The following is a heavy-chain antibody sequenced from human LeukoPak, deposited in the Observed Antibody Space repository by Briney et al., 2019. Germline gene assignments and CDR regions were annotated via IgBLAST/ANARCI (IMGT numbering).Heavy chain of an antibody. J-gene: IGHJ4*02. D-gene: IGHD3-3*01. Sequence: PGGSLRLSCTASGLTFSNYAMTWVRQAPGKGLEWISSMSSGSRYIYYADSVRGRFTISRDNTKNSLYLVMNNLRAEDTAIYYCARDRPTGASRVFVVQWGQGTPVTVS. CDR3: ARDRPTGASRVFVVQ. CDR1: GLTFSNYA. V-gene: IGHV3-21*06. CDR2: MSSGSRYI.